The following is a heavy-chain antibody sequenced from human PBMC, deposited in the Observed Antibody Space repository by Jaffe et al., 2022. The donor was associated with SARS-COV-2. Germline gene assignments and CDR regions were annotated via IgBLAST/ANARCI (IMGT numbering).Heavy chain of an antibody. D-gene: IGHD3-10*01. Sequence: QITLKESGPTLVKPTQTLTLTCTFSGFSFSTGGVGVVWIRQPPGKALEWLALIYWNDDKRYSPSLKSRLTITKDTSKNQVVLTMTDMDPEDTATYYCAHITVNDYYGSGSQITPSGKDPLDHWGQGTLVTVSS. V-gene: IGHV2-5*01. CDR1: GFSFSTGGVG. J-gene: IGHJ4*02. CDR2: IYWNDDK. CDR3: AHITVNDYYGSGSQITPSGKDPLDH.